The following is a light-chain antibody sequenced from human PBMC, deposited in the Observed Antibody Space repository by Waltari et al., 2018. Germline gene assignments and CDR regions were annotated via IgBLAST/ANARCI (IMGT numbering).Light chain of an antibody. CDR3: QQYDKWPPIT. CDR1: QSVKSD. CDR2: GAS. J-gene: IGKJ5*01. V-gene: IGKV3-15*01. Sequence: EILMTQSPATLSLSPGERATLSSRASQSVKSDLAWYQQKPGQAPRLLFFGASIRAPGVPGRFSASGSGTDFTLTISSLRSEDFAVYYCQQYDKWPPITFGQGTRLEI.